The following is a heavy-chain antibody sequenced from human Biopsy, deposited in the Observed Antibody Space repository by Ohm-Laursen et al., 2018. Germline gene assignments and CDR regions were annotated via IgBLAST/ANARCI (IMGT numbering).Heavy chain of an antibody. CDR2: VYYSGST. CDR1: GGSISSRNHY. D-gene: IGHD3-3*01. CDR3: ARHSLDDFWSGAHYHFDY. V-gene: IGHV4-39*01. J-gene: IGHJ4*02. Sequence: GTLSLTCRVSGGSISSRNHYWGWLRQPPGKGLEWIGHVYYSGSTFYNSSLESRVTVSVDTSKNQFHLRLTSMSASDTAVYYCARHSLDDFWSGAHYHFDYWGLGALVTVSS.